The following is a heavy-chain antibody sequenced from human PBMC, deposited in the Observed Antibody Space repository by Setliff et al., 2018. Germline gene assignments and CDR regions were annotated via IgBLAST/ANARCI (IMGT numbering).Heavy chain of an antibody. D-gene: IGHD1-26*01. Sequence: PSETLSLTCTVSGDSISSTSYQWGWVRQPPGKGLEWIGSIYYTGTAYYNPSLKSRVAIPVDTSKNQFSLQVTSLAATDTALYFCARHMQIRYIVGATTDSYYYMDVWGKGTTVTVSS. V-gene: IGHV4-39*01. CDR2: IYYTGTA. CDR1: GDSISSTSYQ. J-gene: IGHJ6*03. CDR3: ARHMQIRYIVGATTDSYYYMDV.